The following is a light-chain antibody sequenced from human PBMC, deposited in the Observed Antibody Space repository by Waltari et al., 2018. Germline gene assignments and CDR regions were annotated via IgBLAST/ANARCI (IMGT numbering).Light chain of an antibody. CDR3: SSYGGRNNLL. Sequence: QSALTQPPSASGSPGQSVTISCTGTSSDIGGFNYVSWYQQNPGQAPKLLIYEVNKRPSGIPDRCSGSKSGNTASLTVSGLQAEDEAEYYCSSYGGRNNLLFGEGTKLTVL. V-gene: IGLV2-8*01. J-gene: IGLJ3*02. CDR2: EVN. CDR1: SSDIGGFNY.